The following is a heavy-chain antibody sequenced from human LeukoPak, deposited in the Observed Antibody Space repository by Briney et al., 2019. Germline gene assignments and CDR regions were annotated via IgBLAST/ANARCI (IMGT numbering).Heavy chain of an antibody. J-gene: IGHJ5*02. CDR1: GGSFSGYY. CDR2: INHSGRT. V-gene: IGHV4-34*01. D-gene: IGHD6-13*01. CDR3: ARGERSSSWYWFDP. Sequence: KPSETLSLTCAVYGGSFSGYYWSWIRQPPRKGGEWIGEINHSGRTNYNPSLKSRVTLSLDTSKNQFSLKRGAVTAADTAVYYCARGERSSSWYWFDPWGQGTLVTVSS.